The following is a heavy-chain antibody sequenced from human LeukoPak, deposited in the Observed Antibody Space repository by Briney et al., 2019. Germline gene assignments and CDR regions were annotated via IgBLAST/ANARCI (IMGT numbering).Heavy chain of an antibody. CDR3: ARIYDFWSGYFSPLGAFDI. Sequence: PSETLSLTCTVSGGSISSSSYYWGWIRQPPGKGLEWIGSIYYSGSTYYNPSLKSRLTISVHTSKNQFSLKLSSVTAADTAVYYCARIYDFWSGYFSPLGAFDIWGQGTMVTVSS. D-gene: IGHD3-3*01. CDR2: IYYSGST. CDR1: GGSISSSSYY. J-gene: IGHJ3*02. V-gene: IGHV4-39*01.